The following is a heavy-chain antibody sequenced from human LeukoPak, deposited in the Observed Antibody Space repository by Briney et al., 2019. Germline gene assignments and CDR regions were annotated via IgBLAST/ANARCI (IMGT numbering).Heavy chain of an antibody. D-gene: IGHD3-22*01. Sequence: PGGSLRLSCAASGFTFSSYWMHWVRQAPGKGLVWVSRINSDGSSTSYADSVKGRFTISRDNAKNTLYLQMSSLRAEDTAVYYCAREGTEDSSGYYYLDYWGQEPWSPSPQ. V-gene: IGHV3-74*01. J-gene: IGHJ4*01. CDR3: AREGTEDSSGYYYLDY. CDR1: GFTFSSYW. CDR2: INSDGSST.